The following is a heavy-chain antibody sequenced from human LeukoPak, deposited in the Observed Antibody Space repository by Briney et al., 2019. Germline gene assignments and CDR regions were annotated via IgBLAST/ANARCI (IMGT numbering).Heavy chain of an antibody. Sequence: GGSLRLSCAASGLTFSSYAMHWVRQAPGKGLEWVAVISYDGSNKYYADSVKGRFTISRDNSKNTLYLQMNSLRAEDTAVYYCAREWEQTLDYWGQGTLVTVSS. CDR3: AREWEQTLDY. V-gene: IGHV3-30-3*01. J-gene: IGHJ4*02. CDR2: ISYDGSNK. D-gene: IGHD1-26*01. CDR1: GLTFSSYA.